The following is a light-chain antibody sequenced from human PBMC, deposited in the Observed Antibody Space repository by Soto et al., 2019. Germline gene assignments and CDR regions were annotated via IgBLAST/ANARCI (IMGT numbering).Light chain of an antibody. CDR1: QDISNF. J-gene: IGKJ3*01. CDR3: QKYNSAPFT. Sequence: DIQMTQSPSSLSASVGDRVTITCRASQDISNFLVWFQQKPGKVHNLLIYAASTLQSGVPSRFSGSGSGTDFTLTISSLQPEDVATYFCQKYNSAPFTCGPGTTVDIK. V-gene: IGKV1-27*01. CDR2: AAS.